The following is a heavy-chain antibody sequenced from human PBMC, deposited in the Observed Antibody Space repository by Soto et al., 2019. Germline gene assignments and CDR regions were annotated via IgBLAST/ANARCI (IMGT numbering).Heavy chain of an antibody. CDR3: AKDDGYSSSFLDY. V-gene: IGHV3-30*18. Sequence: QVQLVESGGGVDQPGRSLRLSCAASGFTFSSYGMHWVRQAPGKGLEWVAVISYDGSNKYYADSVKGRFTISRDNSKNTLYLQMNSLRAEDTAVYYCAKDDGYSSSFLDYWGQGTLVTVSS. CDR2: ISYDGSNK. CDR1: GFTFSSYG. J-gene: IGHJ4*02. D-gene: IGHD6-6*01.